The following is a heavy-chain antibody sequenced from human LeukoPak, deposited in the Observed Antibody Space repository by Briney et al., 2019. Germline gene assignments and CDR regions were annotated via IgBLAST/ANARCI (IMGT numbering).Heavy chain of an antibody. Sequence: GGSLRLSCAASGFTFSSYWMSWVRQAPGKGLEWVANIRQDESEKYYVDSVKGRFTISRDNSKNTLYLQMNSLRRDDTAVFYCAREPGTAVAGPRFDFWGQGILVTVSS. V-gene: IGHV3-7*01. CDR1: GFTFSSYW. J-gene: IGHJ4*02. D-gene: IGHD6-19*01. CDR2: IRQDESEK. CDR3: AREPGTAVAGPRFDF.